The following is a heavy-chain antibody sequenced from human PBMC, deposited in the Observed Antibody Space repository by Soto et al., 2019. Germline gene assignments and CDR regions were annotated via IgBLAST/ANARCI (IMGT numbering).Heavy chain of an antibody. CDR3: AHLNTYYYGSVNNY. D-gene: IGHD3-10*01. CDR2: IYWDDDK. V-gene: IGHV2-5*02. J-gene: IGHJ4*02. Sequence: QITLKESGPTLVKPTQTLTLTCTFSGFSLSTSGVGVGWIRQPPGKALEWLALIYWDDDKRYSPSLKSRLTITKDTSKNRMVLTMNNMDPVDTAAYYCAHLNTYYYGSVNNYWGQGTLVTVSS. CDR1: GFSLSTSGVG.